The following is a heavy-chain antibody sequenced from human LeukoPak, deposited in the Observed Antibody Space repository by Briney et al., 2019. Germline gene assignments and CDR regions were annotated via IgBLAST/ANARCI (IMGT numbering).Heavy chain of an antibody. CDR1: GYNFTNYW. J-gene: IGHJ4*02. CDR2: IDPSDSYT. D-gene: IGHD3-10*01. Sequence: GESLKISCKCSGYNFTNYWIAWVRQMPRKGLEWMGRIDPSDSYTNYSPSFQGHVTIAADKSISTAYLQWSSLKASDTAMYYCARRYYYGSGSYYKELDYWGQGTLVTVSS. CDR3: ARRYYYGSGSYYKELDY. V-gene: IGHV5-10-1*01.